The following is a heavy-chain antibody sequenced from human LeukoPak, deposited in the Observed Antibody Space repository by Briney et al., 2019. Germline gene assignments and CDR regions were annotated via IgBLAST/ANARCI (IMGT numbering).Heavy chain of an antibody. Sequence: GGSLRLSCEASGFIFDDYAMHWVRQAPGKGLEWVSVIYSSGSTYYADSVKGRFTISRDNSKNTLYLQMNSLRAEDTAVYYCGLFRTHDAFDIWGQGTMVTVSS. CDR1: GFIFDDYA. J-gene: IGHJ3*02. D-gene: IGHD2-21*01. CDR3: GLFRTHDAFDI. V-gene: IGHV3-53*01. CDR2: IYSSGST.